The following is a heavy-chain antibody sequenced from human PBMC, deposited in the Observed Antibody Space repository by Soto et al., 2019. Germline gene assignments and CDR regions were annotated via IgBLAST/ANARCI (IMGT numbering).Heavy chain of an antibody. CDR2: INHSGST. CDR3: ARGGVFGYSYGLIYYGMDV. CDR1: GGSFSGYY. Sequence: PSETLSLTCAVYGGSFSGYYWSWIRQPPGKGLEWIGEINHSGSTNYNSSLKSRVTISVDTSKNQFSLKLSSVTAADTAVYYCARGGVFGYSYGLIYYGMDVWGQGTTVTVYS. D-gene: IGHD5-18*01. V-gene: IGHV4-34*01. J-gene: IGHJ6*02.